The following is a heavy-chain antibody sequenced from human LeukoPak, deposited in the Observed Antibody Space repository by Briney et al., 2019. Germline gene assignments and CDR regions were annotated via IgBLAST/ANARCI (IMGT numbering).Heavy chain of an antibody. V-gene: IGHV4-39*01. J-gene: IGHJ4*02. CDR3: ATPYPAAASY. CDR2: IYYSGST. D-gene: IGHD6-13*01. Sequence: SETLSLTCTVSGGSISSSSYYWCWIRHPPGKALEWIGSIYYSGSTYYNPSLKSRVTISVDTSKNQFSLKLSSVTAADTAVYYCATPYPAAASYWGQGTLVTVSS. CDR1: GGSISSSSYY.